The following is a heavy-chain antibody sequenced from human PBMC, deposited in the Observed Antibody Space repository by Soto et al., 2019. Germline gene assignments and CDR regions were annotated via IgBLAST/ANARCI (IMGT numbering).Heavy chain of an antibody. CDR1: GFALSDHY. J-gene: IGHJ6*02. V-gene: IGHV3-72*01. CDR2: IRNKANSYTT. D-gene: IGHD4-4*01. Sequence: EVQLVESGGGLVQPGGSLGLSCAASGFALSDHYMDWFRQAPGKGLEWVGRIRNKANSYTTEYAASVKGRFTISRDDSKDSLYLQMISMKTEDTDVYYWARAPQRGNNSHVWGQGTTVTVSS. CDR3: ARAPQRGNNSHV.